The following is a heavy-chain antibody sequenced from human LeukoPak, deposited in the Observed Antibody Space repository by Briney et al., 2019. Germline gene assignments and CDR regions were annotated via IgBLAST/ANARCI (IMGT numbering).Heavy chain of an antibody. CDR1: GGSFSGYY. CDR3: ARHDPGIAAARIPEYFQH. D-gene: IGHD6-13*01. CDR2: INHSGST. V-gene: IGHV4-34*01. Sequence: KSSETLSLTCAVYGGSFSGYYWSWIRQPPGKGLEWIGEINHSGSTNYNPSLKSRVTISVDTSKNQFSLKLSSVTAADTAVYYCARHDPGIAAARIPEYFQHWGQGTLVTVSS. J-gene: IGHJ1*01.